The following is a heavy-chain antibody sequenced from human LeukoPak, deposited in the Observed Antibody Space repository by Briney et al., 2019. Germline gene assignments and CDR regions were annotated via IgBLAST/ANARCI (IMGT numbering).Heavy chain of an antibody. CDR1: GGSISSYY. V-gene: IGHV4-59*08. J-gene: IGHJ4*02. CDR2: IYYSGST. D-gene: IGHD4-17*01. CDR3: ARTYGTTTGYFDY. Sequence: SETLSLTCTVSGGSISSYYWSWIRQPPGKGLEWIGYIYYSGSTNYNPSLKSRVTISVDTSKNQFSLKLSSVTAADTAVYYCARTYGTTTGYFDYWGQGTLVTVSS.